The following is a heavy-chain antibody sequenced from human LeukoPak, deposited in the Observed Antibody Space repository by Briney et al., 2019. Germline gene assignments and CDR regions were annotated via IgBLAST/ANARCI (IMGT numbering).Heavy chain of an antibody. Sequence: GGSLRLSCAASGFTVSSNYMSWVRQAPGKGLEWVSVIYSGGYTYYADSVKGRFTISRDNSKNTLYLQMNSLRAEDTSVYYCARVGNPPNDYWGQGTLVTVSS. CDR1: GFTVSSNY. V-gene: IGHV3-66*01. CDR3: ARVGNPPNDY. J-gene: IGHJ4*02. D-gene: IGHD2-15*01. CDR2: IYSGGYT.